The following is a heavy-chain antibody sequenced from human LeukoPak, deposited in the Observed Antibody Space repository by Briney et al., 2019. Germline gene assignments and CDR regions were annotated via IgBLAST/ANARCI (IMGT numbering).Heavy chain of an antibody. CDR3: ARGRGCSGGSCYSGSLDP. CDR2: IYYSGST. J-gene: IGHJ5*02. Sequence: SETLSLTCTVSGGSISSSSYYWGWIRQPPGKGLEWIGSIYYSGSTYYNPSLKSRVTISVDTSKNQFSLKLSSVTAADTAVYYCARGRGCSGGSCYSGSLDPWGQGTLVTVSS. CDR1: GGSISSSSYY. V-gene: IGHV4-39*07. D-gene: IGHD2-15*01.